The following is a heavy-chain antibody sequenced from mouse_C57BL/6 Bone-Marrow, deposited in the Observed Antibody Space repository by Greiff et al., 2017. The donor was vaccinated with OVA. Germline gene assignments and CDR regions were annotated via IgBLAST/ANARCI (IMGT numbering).Heavy chain of an antibody. V-gene: IGHV7-3*01. D-gene: IGHD2-4*01. CDR1: GFTFTDYY. Sequence: EVQRVESGGGLVQPGGSLSLSCAASGFTFTDYYMSWVRQPPGKALEWLGFIRNKANGYTTEYSASVKGRFNISRDNSQSILYLQMNALRAEDSATYYCARWDYDYYWYFDVWGTGTTVTVSS. CDR3: ARWDYDYYWYFDV. J-gene: IGHJ1*03. CDR2: IRNKANGYTT.